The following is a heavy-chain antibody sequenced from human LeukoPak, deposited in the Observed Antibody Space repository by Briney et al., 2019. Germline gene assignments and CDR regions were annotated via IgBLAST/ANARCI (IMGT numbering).Heavy chain of an antibody. Sequence: GSLRLSCAASGFTFSSYAMSWVRQAPGKGLEWVSAISGSGGSTYYADSVKGRFTISRDNSKNTLYLQMNSLRAEDTAVYYCAKDRAPDSSGWYDWFDPWGQGTLVTVSS. V-gene: IGHV3-23*01. D-gene: IGHD6-19*01. CDR1: GFTFSSYA. J-gene: IGHJ5*02. CDR3: AKDRAPDSSGWYDWFDP. CDR2: ISGSGGST.